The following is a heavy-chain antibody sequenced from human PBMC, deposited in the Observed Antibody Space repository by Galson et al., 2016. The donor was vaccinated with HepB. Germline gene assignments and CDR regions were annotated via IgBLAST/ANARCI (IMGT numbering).Heavy chain of an antibody. CDR3: VRDISSSHFDL. CDR1: GFTFGSYG. CDR2: IWHDGSKK. J-gene: IGHJ2*01. V-gene: IGHV3-33*01. D-gene: IGHD2-2*01. Sequence: SLRLSCAASGFTFGSYGFHWVRQAPDKGLEWVAVIWHDGSKKYYADFVKGRFSISRDNSKSSLYLDMSSLRAEDTAVYYCVRDISSSHFDLWGRGTLVTVTS.